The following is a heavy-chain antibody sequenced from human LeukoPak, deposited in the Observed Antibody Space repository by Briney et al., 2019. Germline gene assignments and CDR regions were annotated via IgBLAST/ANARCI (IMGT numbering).Heavy chain of an antibody. CDR2: INPKSGDT. CDR1: GYTFTDYY. CDR3: VRDLTGGSGD. Sequence: GASVNVSCKASGYTFTDYYMHWVRQAPGQTFEWLAWINPKSGDTHYTQKFQGRVTVTTDTSITSVYMELSGLQSDDTAVYYCVRDLTGGSGDWGQGTLVTVSS. D-gene: IGHD6-19*01. J-gene: IGHJ4*02. V-gene: IGHV1-2*02.